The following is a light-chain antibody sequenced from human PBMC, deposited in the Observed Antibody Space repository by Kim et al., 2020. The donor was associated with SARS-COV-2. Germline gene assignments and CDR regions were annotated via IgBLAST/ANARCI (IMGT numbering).Light chain of an antibody. V-gene: IGLV2-8*01. Sequence: QSALSQPPSASGSPGQSVTISCTGTSSDVGGYDYVSWYQQYPDKAPKLIVYEINKRPSEVPDRFSGSKSGNSAYLTVSGLQAEDEADYYCSSYAGISTYVCGTGTKVTVL. J-gene: IGLJ1*01. CDR3: SSYAGISTYV. CDR1: SSDVGGYDY. CDR2: EIN.